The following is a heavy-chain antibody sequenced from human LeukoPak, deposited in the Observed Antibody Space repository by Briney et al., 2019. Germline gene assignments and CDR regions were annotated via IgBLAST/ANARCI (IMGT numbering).Heavy chain of an antibody. V-gene: IGHV4-39*01. CDR2: IFHSGNT. CDR1: GDSIINDNSY. CDR3: ARSGVWLLTRAN. Sequence: KPSETLSLTCTVSGDSIINDNSYWGWVRQPPGKGLEWIGGIFHSGNTYYNPSLGSQVSISIDTSKNQFSLKLNSMTAADTAVYYCARSGVWLLTRANWGQGTLVTVSS. D-gene: IGHD3-9*01. J-gene: IGHJ4*02.